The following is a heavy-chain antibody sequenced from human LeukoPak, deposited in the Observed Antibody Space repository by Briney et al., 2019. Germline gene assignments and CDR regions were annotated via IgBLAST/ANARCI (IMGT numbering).Heavy chain of an antibody. Sequence: VKVSCKASGGTFSSYAISWVRQAPGQGLEWMGGIIPIFGTANYAQKFQGRVTITADESTSTAYMELSSLRSEDTAVYYCARSMVRGTNYYYYMDVWGKGTTVTISS. CDR3: ARSMVRGTNYYYYMDV. J-gene: IGHJ6*03. CDR2: IIPIFGTA. V-gene: IGHV1-69*13. D-gene: IGHD3-10*01. CDR1: GGTFSSYA.